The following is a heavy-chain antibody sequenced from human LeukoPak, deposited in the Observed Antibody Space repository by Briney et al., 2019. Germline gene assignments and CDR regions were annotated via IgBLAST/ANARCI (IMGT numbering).Heavy chain of an antibody. J-gene: IGHJ4*02. CDR2: ISSSGSTI. D-gene: IGHD2/OR15-2a*01. Sequence: GGSLRLSCAASGLTFSSYEMNWFRRAPGKGLEWVSYISSSGSTIYYADSVKGRFTISRDNAKNSLYLQMNSLRAEDTAVYYCARSTTRDHFDYWGQGTLVTVSS. CDR1: GLTFSSYE. CDR3: ARSTTRDHFDY. V-gene: IGHV3-48*03.